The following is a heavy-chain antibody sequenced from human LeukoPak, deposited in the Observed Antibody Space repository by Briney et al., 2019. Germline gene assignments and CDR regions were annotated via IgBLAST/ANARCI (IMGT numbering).Heavy chain of an antibody. CDR2: ISYDGSNK. Sequence: PGGSLRLSCAASGFTFSSYGMHWVRQAPGKGLEWVAVISYDGSNKYYADSVKGRFTISRDNSKNTLYLQMNSLRAEDTAVYYCAKDGETLLDYYGMDVWGQGTTVTVSS. J-gene: IGHJ6*02. V-gene: IGHV3-30*18. CDR1: GFTFSSYG. CDR3: AKDGETLLDYYGMDV. D-gene: IGHD2-15*01.